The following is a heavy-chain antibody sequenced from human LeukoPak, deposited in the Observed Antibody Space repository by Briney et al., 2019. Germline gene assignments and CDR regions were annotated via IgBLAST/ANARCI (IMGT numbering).Heavy chain of an antibody. CDR1: GFTFSDYY. D-gene: IGHD3-10*01. CDR2: ISSSGSTI. Sequence: PGRSLRLSCAASGFTFSDYYMSWIRQAPGKGLEWVSYISSSGSTIYYADSVKGRFTISRDNAKNSLYLQMNSLRAEDTAVYYCARAYGKVTYYYGSGSAPRFDYWGQGTLVTVSS. J-gene: IGHJ4*02. CDR3: ARAYGKVTYYYGSGSAPRFDY. V-gene: IGHV3-11*04.